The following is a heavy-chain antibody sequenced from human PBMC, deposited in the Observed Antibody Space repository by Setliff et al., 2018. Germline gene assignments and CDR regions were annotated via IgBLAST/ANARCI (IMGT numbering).Heavy chain of an antibody. CDR2: IYTGGST. J-gene: IGHJ4*02. D-gene: IGHD3-22*01. V-gene: IGHV4-61*02. CDR3: ARGAGWCCDSSGYYYDY. Sequence: TLSLTCTVSGGSISSGSYYWSWIRQPAGKGLEWIGRIYTGGSTNYNPSLKSRVTISVDTSKNQFSLKLSSVTAADTAVYYCARGAGWCCDSSGYYYDYWGQGTLVTVS. CDR1: GGSISSGSYY.